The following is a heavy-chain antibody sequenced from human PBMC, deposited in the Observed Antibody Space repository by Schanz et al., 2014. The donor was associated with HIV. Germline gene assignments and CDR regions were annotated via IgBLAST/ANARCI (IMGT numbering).Heavy chain of an antibody. CDR3: AARYCSGAKCYSLDY. J-gene: IGHJ4*02. D-gene: IGHD2-15*01. Sequence: VQLVESGGGLVQPWRSLRLSCAASGFTFSSHGMHWVRQAPGKGLEWGAVIWYDGSNKYYADSVKGRFTISRDNSKNTLYLQMNSLRAEDTAVFHCAARYCSGAKCYSLDYWGQGTLVTVSS. CDR2: IWYDGSNK. V-gene: IGHV3-33*08. CDR1: GFTFSSHG.